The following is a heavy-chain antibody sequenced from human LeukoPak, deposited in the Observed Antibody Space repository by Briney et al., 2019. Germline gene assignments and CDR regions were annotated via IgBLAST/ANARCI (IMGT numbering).Heavy chain of an antibody. CDR3: ARHCCSGPAKRVFDI. CDR1: VRSIISSYDH. Sequence: SETLSLTCTVSVRSIISSYDHWGWVRQPPGKGLEWIGTVSYSGNTDYNPSLRSRVTISVDTSNNQFSLRLGSVTAADTAVYHCARHCCSGPAKRVFDIWGQGTLVTVSS. V-gene: IGHV4-39*01. J-gene: IGHJ4*02. D-gene: IGHD2-15*01. CDR2: VSYSGNT.